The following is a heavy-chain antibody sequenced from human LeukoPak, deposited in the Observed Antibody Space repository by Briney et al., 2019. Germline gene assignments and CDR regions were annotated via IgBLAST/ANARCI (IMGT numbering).Heavy chain of an antibody. CDR1: GFTFSNYW. D-gene: IGHD6-6*01. Sequence: QAGGSLRLSCAASGFTFSNYWVSWVRQAPGKGLEWVANINQDGSQEYFVDSLKGRFTISRDNAKNSLYLQLNSLRGEDTAVYYCARIGYSSSSTDYWGQGTLVTVSS. V-gene: IGHV3-7*01. CDR2: INQDGSQE. J-gene: IGHJ4*02. CDR3: ARIGYSSSSTDY.